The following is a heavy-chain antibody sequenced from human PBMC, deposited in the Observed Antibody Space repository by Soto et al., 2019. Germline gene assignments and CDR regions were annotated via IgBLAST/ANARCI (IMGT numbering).Heavy chain of an antibody. J-gene: IGHJ5*02. D-gene: IGHD2-8*01. CDR3: ATEGYCTNGVCYISWFDP. Sequence: AASVKISCKGSGYSFTSYWISWVRQMPGKGLEWMGRIDPSDSYTNYSPSFQGHVTISADKSISTAYLQWSSLKASDTAMYYCATEGYCTNGVCYISWFDPWGQGTLVTVSS. CDR1: GYSFTSYW. CDR2: IDPSDSYT. V-gene: IGHV5-10-1*01.